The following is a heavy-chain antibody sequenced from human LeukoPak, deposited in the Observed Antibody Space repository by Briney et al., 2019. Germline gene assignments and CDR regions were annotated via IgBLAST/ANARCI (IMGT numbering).Heavy chain of an antibody. CDR3: ASLPAAPTEGYYYYYMDV. Sequence: GGSLRLSCAASGFTFSSYAMSWVRQAPGKGLEWVSAISGSGGSTYYADSVKGRFTISRDNSKNTLYLQMNTPIAEDTAVYYCASLPAAPTEGYYYYYMDVWGKGTTVTVSS. CDR1: GFTFSSYA. D-gene: IGHD2-2*01. CDR2: ISGSGGST. J-gene: IGHJ6*03. V-gene: IGHV3-23*01.